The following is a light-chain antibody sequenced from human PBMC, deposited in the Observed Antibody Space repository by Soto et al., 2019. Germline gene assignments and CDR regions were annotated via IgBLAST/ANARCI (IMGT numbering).Light chain of an antibody. CDR3: MQGLQTPPT. CDR2: FGS. CDR1: QSLLHSNGYNY. Sequence: DSVMTQSSVSLLVTPGEPASISFRSSQSLLHSNGYNYLDWYLQKPGQSPQLLIYFGSKRDSGVPDKLSDSRSSTNFTLKISRVEAEDVGVYYCMQGLQTPPTFGGGTRVEIK. J-gene: IGKJ4*01. V-gene: IGKV2-28*01.